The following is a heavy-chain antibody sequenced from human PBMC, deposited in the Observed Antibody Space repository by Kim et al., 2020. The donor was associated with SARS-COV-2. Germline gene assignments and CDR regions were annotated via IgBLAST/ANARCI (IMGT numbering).Heavy chain of an antibody. CDR3: ARGPIVGATTSLFDY. V-gene: IGHV4-59*09. D-gene: IGHD1-26*01. J-gene: IGHJ4*02. Sequence: PSLKSRVTISVDTSKNQFSLKLSSVTAADTAVYYCARGPIVGATTSLFDYWGQGTLVTVSS.